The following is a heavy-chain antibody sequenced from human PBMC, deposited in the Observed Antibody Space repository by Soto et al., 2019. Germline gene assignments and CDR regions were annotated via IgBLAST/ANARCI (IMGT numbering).Heavy chain of an antibody. J-gene: IGHJ4*02. Sequence: QVQLVESGGGMVQPGRSLRLSCAASGFTFSNYGMHWVRQAPGKGLEWVAVIWYDGSNKYYVDSVKGRFTISRDNSKNTLYLQMNSLRGEDTAMYYCARDYSSSSDLDYWGQGTLVTVSS. CDR3: ARDYSSSSDLDY. D-gene: IGHD6-6*01. CDR2: IWYDGSNK. V-gene: IGHV3-33*01. CDR1: GFTFSNYG.